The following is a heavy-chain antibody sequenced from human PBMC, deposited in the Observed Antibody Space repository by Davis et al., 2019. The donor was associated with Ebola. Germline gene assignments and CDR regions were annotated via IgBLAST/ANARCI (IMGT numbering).Heavy chain of an antibody. D-gene: IGHD4/OR15-4a*01. Sequence: GESLKISCAASGFTFSSNAMIWVRQAPGKGLEWVSGITGSGGTTYYADSVQGRFTISRDNSRNTLYLQMNSLRAEDTAVYYCAKTIESTMVLTRPFDYWGQGTQVTVSS. CDR3: AKTIESTMVLTRPFDY. CDR1: GFTFSSNA. V-gene: IGHV3-23*01. CDR2: ITGSGGTT. J-gene: IGHJ4*02.